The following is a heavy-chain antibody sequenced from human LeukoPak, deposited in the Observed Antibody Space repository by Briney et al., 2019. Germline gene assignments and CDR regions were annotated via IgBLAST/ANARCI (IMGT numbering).Heavy chain of an antibody. D-gene: IGHD3-22*01. V-gene: IGHV3-30*03. CDR3: ARNLYYYDSSGYYYY. CDR2: ISYDGSNK. Sequence: GGSLRLSCAASGFTFSSYGMHWVRQAPGKGLEWVAVISYDGSNKYYADSVKGRFTISRDNSKNMLYLQMNSLRAEDTAVYYCARNLYYYDSSGYYYYWGQGTLVTVSS. CDR1: GFTFSSYG. J-gene: IGHJ4*02.